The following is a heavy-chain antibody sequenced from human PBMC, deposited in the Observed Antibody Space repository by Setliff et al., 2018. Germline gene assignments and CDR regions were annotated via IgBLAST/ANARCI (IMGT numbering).Heavy chain of an antibody. CDR2: IYYSGST. Sequence: SETLSLTCSVSGASISSDGYYWSWICQYPGRGLEWIGYIYYSGSTYYNPSLKSRVTISLDTSENQFSLELSSVTAADTAVYYCARSRTIAVKGGVFAVWGRGTLVTVSS. CDR3: ARSRTIAVKGGVFAV. CDR1: GASISSDGYY. J-gene: IGHJ2*01. V-gene: IGHV4-31*03. D-gene: IGHD6-19*01.